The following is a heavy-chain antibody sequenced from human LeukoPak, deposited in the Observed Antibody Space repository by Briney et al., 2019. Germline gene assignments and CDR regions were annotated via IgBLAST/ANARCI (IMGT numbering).Heavy chain of an antibody. Sequence: SETLSLTCTVSGGSISSYYWNWIRQPPGKGLEWIGYIYYSGTTNYNPSLKSRVSMSVDTSKNQFSLKLGSVTAAHTAVYYCAEGRKYTCGYRVPELGSGYSDYWGQGTLVTVSS. J-gene: IGHJ4*02. CDR2: IYYSGTT. V-gene: IGHV4-59*03. CDR3: AEGRKYTCGYRVPELGSGYSDY. CDR1: GGSISSYY. D-gene: IGHD5-18*01.